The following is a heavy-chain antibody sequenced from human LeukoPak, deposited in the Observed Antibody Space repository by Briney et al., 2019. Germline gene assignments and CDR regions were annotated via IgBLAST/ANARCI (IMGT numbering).Heavy chain of an antibody. J-gene: IGHJ4*02. Sequence: ETLSLTCTVSGGSISSSSYYWGWIRQPPGKGLEWVANIKPDGSEKYYADSLKGRFTISRDNAKNSLYLQMNSLRAEDTAVYYCARARIDYWGQGTLVTVSS. CDR1: GGSISSSSYY. V-gene: IGHV3-7*01. CDR2: IKPDGSEK. CDR3: ARARIDY. D-gene: IGHD1-14*01.